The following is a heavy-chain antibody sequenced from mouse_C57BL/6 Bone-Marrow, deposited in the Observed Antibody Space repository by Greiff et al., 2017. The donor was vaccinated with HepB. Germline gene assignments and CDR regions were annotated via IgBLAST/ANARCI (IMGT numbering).Heavy chain of an antibody. D-gene: IGHD4-1*01. Sequence: EVKLQESGPGLVKPSQSLSLTCSVTGYSITSGYYWNWIRQFPGNKLEWMGYISYDGSNNYNPSLKNRISITRDTSKNQFFLKLNSVTTEDTATYDCARDGGNWNFDYWGQGTTLTVSS. CDR2: ISYDGSN. J-gene: IGHJ2*01. CDR3: ARDGGNWNFDY. CDR1: GYSITSGYY. V-gene: IGHV3-6*01.